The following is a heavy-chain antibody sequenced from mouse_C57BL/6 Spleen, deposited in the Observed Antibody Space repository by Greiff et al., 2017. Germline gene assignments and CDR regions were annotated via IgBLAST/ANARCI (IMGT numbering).Heavy chain of an antibody. Sequence: QVQLKESGAELAKPGASVKLSCKASGYTFTSYWMHWVKQRPGQGLEWIGYINPSSGYTKYNQKFKDKATLTADKSSSTAYMQLSSLTYEDSAVYYCARGESGYSNSFAYWGQGTLVTVSA. D-gene: IGHD2-5*01. J-gene: IGHJ3*01. V-gene: IGHV1-7*01. CDR3: ARGESGYSNSFAY. CDR1: GYTFTSYW. CDR2: INPSSGYT.